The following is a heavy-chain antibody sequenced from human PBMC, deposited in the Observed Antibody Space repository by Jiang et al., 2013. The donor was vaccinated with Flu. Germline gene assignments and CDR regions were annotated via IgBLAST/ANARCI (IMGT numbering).Heavy chain of an antibody. CDR2: ISWNSGSI. CDR3: AKGAIVVVYSYFDY. CDR1: GFTFDDYA. V-gene: IGHV3-9*01. D-gene: IGHD3-22*01. Sequence: VQLVESGGGLVQPGRSLRLSCAASGFTFDDYAMHWVRQAPGKGLEWVSGISWNSGSIGYADSVKGRFTISRDNAKNSLYLQMNSLRAEDTALYYCAKGAIVVVYSYFDYWGQGTLVTVSS. J-gene: IGHJ4*02.